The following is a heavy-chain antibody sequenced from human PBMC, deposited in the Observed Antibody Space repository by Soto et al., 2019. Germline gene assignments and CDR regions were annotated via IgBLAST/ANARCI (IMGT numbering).Heavy chain of an antibody. Sequence: QLQLQESGSGLVKPSQTLSLTCAVSGGSISSGGYSCSWVRQPPGKGVEWIGYIYHSGNTYYNPSLKRPVTISVGRSQNQFSLTLSSVTAADTAVYYCARCGYSDSSGYYYPNGFEPWGQGTLVTVAS. CDR1: GGSISSGGYS. CDR2: IYHSGNT. V-gene: IGHV4-30-2*01. D-gene: IGHD3-22*01. J-gene: IGHJ5*02. CDR3: ARCGYSDSSGYYYPNGFEP.